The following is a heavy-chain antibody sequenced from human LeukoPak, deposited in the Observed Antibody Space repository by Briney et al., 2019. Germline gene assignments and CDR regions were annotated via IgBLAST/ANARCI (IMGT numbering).Heavy chain of an antibody. CDR1: GGSISSYY. D-gene: IGHD6-13*01. V-gene: IGHV4-59*08. CDR3: AGNIAAAGRYYYGMDV. Sequence: SETLSLTCTVSGGSISSYYLSWIRQPPGKGLEWIGHIYYSGSTNYNPSLMSRVTISVDSSKNQFSLKLSSVTAADTAVYYCAGNIAAAGRYYYGMDVWGQGTTVTVSS. CDR2: IYYSGST. J-gene: IGHJ6*02.